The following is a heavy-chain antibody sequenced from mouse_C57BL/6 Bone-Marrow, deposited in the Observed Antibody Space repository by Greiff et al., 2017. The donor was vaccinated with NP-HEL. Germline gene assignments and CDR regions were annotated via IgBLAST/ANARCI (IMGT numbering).Heavy chain of an antibody. Sequence: EVKLMESGGDLVKPGGSLKLSCAASGFTFSSYGMSWVRQTPDKRLGWVATISSGGSYTYYPDSVKGRFTISRDNAKNTLYLQMSSLKSEDTAMYYCARHTNWDGYFDVWGTGTTVTVSS. D-gene: IGHD4-1*01. CDR1: GFTFSSYG. CDR2: ISSGGSYT. CDR3: ARHTNWDGYFDV. J-gene: IGHJ1*03. V-gene: IGHV5-6*01.